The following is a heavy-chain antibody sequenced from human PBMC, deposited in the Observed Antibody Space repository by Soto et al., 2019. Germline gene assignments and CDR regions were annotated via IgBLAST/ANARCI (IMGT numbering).Heavy chain of an antibody. Sequence: QVPLVESGGGVVQPGTSLRLSCAASGFTFSGYGMNWVRQAPGRGLEWVAIIWYDGSNKFYADSVKGRFTISRDNSKNTLYLPMDRLRVEDTGVYYCARAYYDVLTTSSPGIDYWGQRTLVTVSS. CDR3: ARAYYDVLTTSSPGIDY. CDR2: IWYDGSNK. V-gene: IGHV3-33*01. D-gene: IGHD3-9*01. CDR1: GFTFSGYG. J-gene: IGHJ4*02.